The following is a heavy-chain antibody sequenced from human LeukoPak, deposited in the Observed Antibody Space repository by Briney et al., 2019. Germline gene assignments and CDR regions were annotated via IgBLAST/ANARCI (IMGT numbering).Heavy chain of an antibody. V-gene: IGHV4-59*08. CDR2: IYYSGST. CDR1: GGSISSYY. D-gene: IGHD3-10*01. J-gene: IGHJ4*02. Sequence: PSETLSLTCTVSGGSISSYYWSWIRQPPGKGLEWIGYIYYSGSTNYNPSLKSRVTISVDTSKNQFSLKLSSVTAADTAVYYCARLLPPMGGSGSYSRGGFDYWGQGTLVTVSS. CDR3: ARLLPPMGGSGSYSRGGFDY.